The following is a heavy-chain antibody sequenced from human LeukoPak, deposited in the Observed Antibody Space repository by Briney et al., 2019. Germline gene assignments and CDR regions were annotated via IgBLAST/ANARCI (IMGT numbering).Heavy chain of an antibody. CDR2: INPGDAST. Sequence: ASVKVSCKASGYIFTNYYLHWVRQAPGQGLEWVGIINPGDASTSYAQKFQGRVTMTRDTSTSTVYMDLSSLRSEDTAVYYCARDLLYDSSPTGYWGQGALVTVSS. D-gene: IGHD3-22*01. V-gene: IGHV1-46*01. CDR1: GYIFTNYY. J-gene: IGHJ4*02. CDR3: ARDLLYDSSPTGY.